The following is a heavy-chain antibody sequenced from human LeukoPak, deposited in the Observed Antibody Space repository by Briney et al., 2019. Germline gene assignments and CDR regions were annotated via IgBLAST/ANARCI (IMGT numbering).Heavy chain of an antibody. CDR1: EYTFTDYY. D-gene: IGHD2-8*02. CDR2: IIPNSGGT. CDR3: ARGQGYWDPYYFDY. Sequence: GSVKVSCKASEYTFTDYYMHAVRQAPGQGLEWMGWIIPNSGGTNYAQKFQGRVTMTRDTSISTAYMELSRLRSDDTAVYYCARGQGYWDPYYFDYWGQGTLVTVSS. J-gene: IGHJ4*02. V-gene: IGHV1-2*02.